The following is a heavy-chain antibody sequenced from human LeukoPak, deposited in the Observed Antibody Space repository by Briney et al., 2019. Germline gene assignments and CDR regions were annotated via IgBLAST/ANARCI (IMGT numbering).Heavy chain of an antibody. J-gene: IGHJ4*02. CDR3: AKDRSCTNNICHGDFDY. Sequence: GGSLRLSCAASGFTFSSYSMNWVRQAPGKGLEWVSGISGSGGDTYYADSVKGRFTISRDNSKNTLYLQMNSLRAEDTAVYYCAKDRSCTNNICHGDFDYWGQGTLVTVSS. CDR1: GFTFSSYS. CDR2: ISGSGGDT. D-gene: IGHD2-8*01. V-gene: IGHV3-23*01.